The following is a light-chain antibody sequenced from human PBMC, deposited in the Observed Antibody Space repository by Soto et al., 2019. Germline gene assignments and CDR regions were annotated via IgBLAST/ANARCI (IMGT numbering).Light chain of an antibody. Sequence: QMTQSPSTLSASIGDRVTITCRASQSVDSRLAWYQQKPGKAPKLLVYDASPLETGVPSRFSGSGSGAEFTLTITGLQPEDIATYSCQHYDSFWSFGQGTKVDIK. J-gene: IGKJ1*01. CDR1: QSVDSR. CDR2: DAS. CDR3: QHYDSFWS. V-gene: IGKV1-5*01.